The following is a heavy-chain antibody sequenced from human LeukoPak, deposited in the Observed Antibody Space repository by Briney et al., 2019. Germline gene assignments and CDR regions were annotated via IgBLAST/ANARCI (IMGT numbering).Heavy chain of an antibody. CDR2: ISYDGTNK. V-gene: IGHV3-30*03. J-gene: IGHJ4*02. Sequence: GGFLRLSCAASGFTFSTYGIHWVRQAPGKGLEWVAVISYDGTNKYYADSVKGRFTISRDNSKNTLYLQMNSLRAEDTAVYYCAAPRSVAALYFDYWGQGTLVTVSS. CDR1: GFTFSTYG. D-gene: IGHD6-19*01. CDR3: AAPRSVAALYFDY.